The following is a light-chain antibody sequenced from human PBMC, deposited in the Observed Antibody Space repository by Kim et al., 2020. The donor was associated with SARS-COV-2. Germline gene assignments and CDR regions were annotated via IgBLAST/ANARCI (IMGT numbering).Light chain of an antibody. CDR2: DVS. J-gene: IGLJ1*01. Sequence: QSITISCTGTSSDVVGYNYVSWYHQHPGKAPKLMIYDVSNRPSGVSNRFSGSKSGNTASLTISGLQAEDEADYYCSSYTSSSTLHVFGTGTKVTVL. CDR1: SSDVVGYNY. CDR3: SSYTSSSTLHV. V-gene: IGLV2-14*03.